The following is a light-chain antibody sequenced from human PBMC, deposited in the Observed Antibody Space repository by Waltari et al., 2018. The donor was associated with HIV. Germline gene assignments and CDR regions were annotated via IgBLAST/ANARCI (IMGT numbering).Light chain of an antibody. CDR1: SSHIGALARFD. V-gene: IGLV1-40*01. Sequence: QSVLTQPPSVSGAPGQRVTISCTGSSSHIGALARFDVHWYQHLPGTAPKLLIYGNNNRPPGVAERFVGSKSGAYASLAITGRQAEEEADYYCQSYDTSLSGSVFGGGTKLTVL. CDR3: QSYDTSLSGSV. CDR2: GNN. J-gene: IGLJ3*02.